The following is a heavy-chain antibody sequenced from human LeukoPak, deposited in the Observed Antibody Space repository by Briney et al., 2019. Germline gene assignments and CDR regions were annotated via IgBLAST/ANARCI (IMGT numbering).Heavy chain of an antibody. Sequence: GGSLRLSFAASGFTFSSYWMSWVRQAPGKGLEWVANIEQDGSEKYYVDSVKGRFTISRDDAKNSLYLQMNSLRAEDTAVYYCARVVVSSGSRRFDPWGQGTLVTVSS. D-gene: IGHD3-10*01. CDR2: IEQDGSEK. CDR3: ARVVVSSGSRRFDP. V-gene: IGHV3-7*01. CDR1: GFTFSSYW. J-gene: IGHJ5*02.